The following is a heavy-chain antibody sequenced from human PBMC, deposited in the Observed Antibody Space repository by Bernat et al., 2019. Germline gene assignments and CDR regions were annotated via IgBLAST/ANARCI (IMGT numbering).Heavy chain of an antibody. Sequence: EVQLVESGGGLVQPGGSLRLSCAASGFTVSSNYMSWVRQAPGKGLEWVSVIYSGGSTYYADSVKGRFTISRDNSKNTLYLQMNSLRAEDTAVYYCARTHSSSWWFCFQHWGQGTLVTVSS. CDR3: ARTHSSSWWFCFQH. D-gene: IGHD6-13*01. V-gene: IGHV3-66*01. CDR1: GFTVSSNY. CDR2: IYSGGST. J-gene: IGHJ1*01.